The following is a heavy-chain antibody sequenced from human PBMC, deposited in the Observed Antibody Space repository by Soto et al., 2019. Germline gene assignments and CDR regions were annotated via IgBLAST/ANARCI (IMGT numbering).Heavy chain of an antibody. Sequence: QVQLQESGPGPVKPSQTLSLTCTVSGGSISSGGYYWSWIRQHPGKGLEWIGYIHHSGSTYYNPSLKRRVTILGEPSKNQSSLKLSSVTAADTAVYYCARSYTATTEANWFDSWGQGTLVTVSS. D-gene: IGHD4-4*01. CDR3: ARSYTATTEANWFDS. V-gene: IGHV4-31*03. J-gene: IGHJ5*01. CDR1: GGSISSGGYY. CDR2: IHHSGST.